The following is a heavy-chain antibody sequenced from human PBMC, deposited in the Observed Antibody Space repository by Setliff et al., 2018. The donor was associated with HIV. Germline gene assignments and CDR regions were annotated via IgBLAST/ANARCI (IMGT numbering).Heavy chain of an antibody. V-gene: IGHV4-4*08. J-gene: IGHJ5*02. Sequence: SEPLSLTCTVSGGSISSYYWSWIRQHPGKGLEWIGYINTSGTTNYYPSLKSRVPISVDTSKNQFSLKLSSVTAEDTAVYYCARDRHYSGLGSYGPWGPGTLVTVSS. CDR1: GGSISSYY. D-gene: IGHD3-10*01. CDR3: ARDRHYSGLGSYGP. CDR2: INTSGTT.